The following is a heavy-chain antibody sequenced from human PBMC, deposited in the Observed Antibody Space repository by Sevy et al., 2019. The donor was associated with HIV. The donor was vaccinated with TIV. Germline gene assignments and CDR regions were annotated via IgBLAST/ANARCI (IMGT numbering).Heavy chain of an antibody. CDR1: GFTLDGVA. CDR3: AKRNSALWREANFDI. CDR2: RSQSGNTA. V-gene: IGHV3-23*01. J-gene: IGHJ3*02. Sequence: GGSLRLSCAASGFTLDGVALNWVRQAPGKGLEWVAGRSQSGNTAYYTDSVRGRFTIARDTSKNLLYLQMNSLRAEDTAMYFCAKRNSALWREANFDIWGQGAMVTVSS. D-gene: IGHD1-1*01.